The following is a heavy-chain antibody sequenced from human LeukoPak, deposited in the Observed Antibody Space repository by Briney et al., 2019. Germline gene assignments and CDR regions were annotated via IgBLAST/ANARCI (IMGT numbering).Heavy chain of an antibody. J-gene: IGHJ6*04. CDR1: GYTFTTYD. Sequence: GAPVKASSKPSGYTFTTYDINWGRQATGQGLEWMGWMNPNSGNTGYAQKFQGRVTMTRNTSISTAYMELSSLRSEDTAVYYWARGRTAMDYGMDVWGEGTTVTVSS. D-gene: IGHD5-18*01. CDR2: MNPNSGNT. V-gene: IGHV1-8*01. CDR3: ARGRTAMDYGMDV.